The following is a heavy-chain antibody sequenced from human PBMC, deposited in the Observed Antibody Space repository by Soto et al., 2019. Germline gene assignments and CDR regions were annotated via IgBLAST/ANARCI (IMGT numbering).Heavy chain of an antibody. D-gene: IGHD1-26*01. Sequence: QVQLVESGGGVVQPGRSLRLSCAASGFTFSSYGMHWVRQAPGKGLEWVAIISYDGSNKYYADSVKGRFTISRDNSKNTLYLQMNSLRTEDTAVYYCARLGGSGGAFDIWGQGTMVTVSS. CDR1: GFTFSSYG. V-gene: IGHV3-30*03. CDR2: ISYDGSNK. CDR3: ARLGGSGGAFDI. J-gene: IGHJ3*02.